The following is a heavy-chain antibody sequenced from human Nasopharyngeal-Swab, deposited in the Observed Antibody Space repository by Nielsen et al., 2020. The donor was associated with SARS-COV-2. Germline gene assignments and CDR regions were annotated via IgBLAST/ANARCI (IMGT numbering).Heavy chain of an antibody. V-gene: IGHV3-15*01. CDR1: GFTFSNTW. Sequence: GESLKISCAASGFTFSNTWMSWVRQAPGKGLEWVGRIKSKTDGGTTDYAAPVKGRFTISRDDSKNTLYLQMNSLKTEDTAVYYCTTLSGYPGGYWGQGTLVTVSS. J-gene: IGHJ4*02. CDR3: TTLSGYPGGY. D-gene: IGHD4-23*01. CDR2: IKSKTDGGTT.